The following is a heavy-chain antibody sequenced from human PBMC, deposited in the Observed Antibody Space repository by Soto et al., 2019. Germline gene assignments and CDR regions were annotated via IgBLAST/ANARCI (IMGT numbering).Heavy chain of an antibody. CDR3: AKADQQWLVREFDFDY. J-gene: IGHJ4*02. CDR2: ISGSGGST. Sequence: GGSLRLSCAASGFTFSSYAMSWVRQAPGKGLEWVSAISGSGGSTYYADSVKGRFTISRENSKNTLYLQMNSLRAEDTAVYYCAKADQQWLVREFDFDYWGQGTLVTVSS. D-gene: IGHD6-19*01. CDR1: GFTFSSYA. V-gene: IGHV3-23*01.